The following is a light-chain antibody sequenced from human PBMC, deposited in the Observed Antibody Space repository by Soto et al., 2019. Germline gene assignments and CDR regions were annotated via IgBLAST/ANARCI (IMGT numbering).Light chain of an antibody. CDR2: GAS. CDR3: QQYNNWPLT. J-gene: IGKJ4*01. CDR1: QSVSSN. Sequence: EIVMTQSPATLSVSPGERATLSCRASQSVSSNLAWYQQKPGQAPRLLIYGASTRATGIPARFSGSGSGTESPLTISSLKSEDFAVYYCQQYNNWPLTFGGGTKVEIK. V-gene: IGKV3D-15*01.